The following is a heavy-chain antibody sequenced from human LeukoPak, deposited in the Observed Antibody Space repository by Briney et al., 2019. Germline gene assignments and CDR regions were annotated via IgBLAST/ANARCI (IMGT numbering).Heavy chain of an antibody. CDR1: GGSISSYY. Sequence: SETLSLTCTVSGGSISSYYWSWIRQPPGKGLEWIGSIYYSGSTYYNPSLKSRVTISVDTSKNQFSLKLSSVTAADTAVYYCASGSRGPNLDYWGQGTLVTVSS. CDR3: ASGSRGPNLDY. CDR2: IYYSGST. V-gene: IGHV4-59*05. D-gene: IGHD2-15*01. J-gene: IGHJ4*02.